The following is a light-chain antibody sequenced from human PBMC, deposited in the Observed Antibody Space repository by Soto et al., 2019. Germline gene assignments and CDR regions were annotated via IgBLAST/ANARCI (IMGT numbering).Light chain of an antibody. J-gene: IGKJ4*01. CDR3: QQYNSWPLT. CDR2: DIS. Sequence: EIVMTQSPATLSVSPGGRATLSCRASQSVSSNLAWYQQKPGQAPRVLIYDISTRATGIPTRFSGSGSGTEFTLTISSLQSEDFAVYYCQQYNSWPLTFGGGTKVEIK. CDR1: QSVSSN. V-gene: IGKV3D-15*01.